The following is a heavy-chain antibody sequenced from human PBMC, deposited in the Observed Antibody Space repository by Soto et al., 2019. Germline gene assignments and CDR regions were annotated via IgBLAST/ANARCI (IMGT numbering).Heavy chain of an antibody. Sequence: GGSLRLSCAASGFTFSSYGMHWVRQAPGKGLEWVAVIWYDGSNKYYADSVKGRFTISRDNSKNTLYLQMNSLRAEDTAVYYCARGGVTGEDIVVVPAHLNYWAQGTLVTVSS. CDR1: GFTFSSYG. CDR2: IWYDGSNK. D-gene: IGHD2-2*01. CDR3: ARGGVTGEDIVVVPAHLNY. V-gene: IGHV3-33*01. J-gene: IGHJ4*02.